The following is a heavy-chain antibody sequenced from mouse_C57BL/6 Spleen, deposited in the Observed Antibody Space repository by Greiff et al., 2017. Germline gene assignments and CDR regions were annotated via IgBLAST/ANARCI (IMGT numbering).Heavy chain of an antibody. J-gene: IGHJ4*01. D-gene: IGHD1-1*01. CDR3: ARRIFYYYGSSYYYAMDD. CDR2: INPGSGGT. Sequence: LVESGAELVRPGTSVKVSCKASGYAFTNYLIEWVKQRPGQGLEWIGVINPGSGGTNYNEKFKGKATLTADKSSSTAYMQLSSLTSADAAVYFCARRIFYYYGSSYYYAMDDWGQGTSVTVSS. CDR1: GYAFTNYL. V-gene: IGHV1-54*01.